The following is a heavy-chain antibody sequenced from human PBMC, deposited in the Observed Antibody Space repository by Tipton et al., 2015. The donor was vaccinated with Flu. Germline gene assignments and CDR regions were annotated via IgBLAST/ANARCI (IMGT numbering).Heavy chain of an antibody. CDR1: GGSLSSFY. CDR2: IYTSGSA. CDR3: TTDGEYCSSTTCYAGGTDY. J-gene: IGHJ4*02. V-gene: IGHV4-4*07. D-gene: IGHD2-2*01. Sequence: TLSLTCTVSGGSLSSFYWSWIRQPVGMGLEWIGRIYTSGSAKYNPSLKSRVTMSVDTSKQQFSLKLTSVTAADTAVYYCTTDGEYCSSTTCYAGGTDYWGPVTLVTVSS.